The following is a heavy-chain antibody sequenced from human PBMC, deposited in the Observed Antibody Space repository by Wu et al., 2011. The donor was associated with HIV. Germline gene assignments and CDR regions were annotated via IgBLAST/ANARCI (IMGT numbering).Heavy chain of an antibody. CDR3: ARDLVQAIFGVIDYYFDY. Sequence: QVQLVQSGAEVKKPGASVKVSCKASGYTFSNSDMHWVRQAPGHALEWMGIINPSGGSTTYAQKFQDRVTMTRDTSTSTVYMELSRLRSEDTAVYYCARDLVQAIFGVIDYYFDYWGQGTLVTVSS. CDR2: INPSGGST. V-gene: IGHV1-46*01. CDR1: GYTFSNSD. D-gene: IGHD3-3*01. J-gene: IGHJ4*02.